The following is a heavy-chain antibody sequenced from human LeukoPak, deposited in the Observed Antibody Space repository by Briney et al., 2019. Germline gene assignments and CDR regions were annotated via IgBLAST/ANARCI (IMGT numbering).Heavy chain of an antibody. CDR1: GFTFKKHW. V-gene: IGHV3-74*01. CDR2: TNTDETNT. J-gene: IGHJ6*03. Sequence: LSGGSVRLSCAVSGFTFKKHWMHWVRQAPGKGLVWISRTNTDETNTNYADSVKGRFTISRDNAKNTLYLQMKSLTAEDTAVYYCARGEENSDFDAYYYYMDVWGNGTTVTVSS. D-gene: IGHD1-26*01. CDR3: ARGEENSDFDAYYYYMDV.